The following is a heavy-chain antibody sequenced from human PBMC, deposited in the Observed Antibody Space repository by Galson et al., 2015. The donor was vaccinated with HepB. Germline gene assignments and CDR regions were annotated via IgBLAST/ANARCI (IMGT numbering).Heavy chain of an antibody. J-gene: IGHJ6*02. CDR1: GFTFGDYA. D-gene: IGHD6-19*01. Sequence: SLRLSCAASGFTFGDYAMSWFRQAPGKGLEWVGFIRSKAYGGTTEYAASVKGRFTISRDDSKSIAYLQMNSLKTEDTAVYYCTRVVGSGWYWDYYYGMDVWGQGTTVTVSS. CDR3: TRVVGSGWYWDYYYGMDV. V-gene: IGHV3-49*03. CDR2: IRSKAYGGTT.